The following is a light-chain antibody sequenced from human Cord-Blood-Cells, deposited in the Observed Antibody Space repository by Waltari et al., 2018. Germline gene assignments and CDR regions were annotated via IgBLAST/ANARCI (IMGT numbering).Light chain of an antibody. CDR1: QSVRSSY. CDR2: GAS. J-gene: IGKJ5*01. Sequence: EIVLTQSPGTLSLSPGVRSTLSCRASQSVRSSYLAWYQQKPGQAPRPLIYGASSRATGIPDRFSGSGSGRECTLSISRLEPEDCVVYYCQQYGSSPITFGQGTRLEI. CDR3: QQYGSSPIT. V-gene: IGKV3-20*01.